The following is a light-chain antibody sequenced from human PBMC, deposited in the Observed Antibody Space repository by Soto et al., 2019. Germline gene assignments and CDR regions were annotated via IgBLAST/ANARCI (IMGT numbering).Light chain of an antibody. CDR3: SSYAGSNNFGVV. J-gene: IGLJ2*01. CDR2: EVS. CDR1: SSDIGGYNY. V-gene: IGLV2-8*01. Sequence: QSALTQPPSASGSPGQSVTISCTGTSSDIGGYNYVSWYQQHPGKAPKLMIYEVSQRPSGVPDRFSGSKSGNTASLTVSGLQAEDEADYYCSSYAGSNNFGVVFGGGTELTVL.